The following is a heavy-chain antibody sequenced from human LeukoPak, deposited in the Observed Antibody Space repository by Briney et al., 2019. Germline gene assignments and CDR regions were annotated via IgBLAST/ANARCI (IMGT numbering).Heavy chain of an antibody. CDR1: GFTFSSYG. V-gene: IGHV3-30*18. CDR2: ISYDGSNK. CDR3: AKAAGYYDSSGYYHYYYGMDV. D-gene: IGHD3-22*01. Sequence: GGSLRLSCAASGFTFSSYGMHWVRQAPGKGLEWVAVISYDGSNKYYADSVKGRFTISRDNSKNTLYLQMNSLRAEDTAVYYCAKAAGYYDSSGYYHYYYGMDVWGQGTTVTVSS. J-gene: IGHJ6*02.